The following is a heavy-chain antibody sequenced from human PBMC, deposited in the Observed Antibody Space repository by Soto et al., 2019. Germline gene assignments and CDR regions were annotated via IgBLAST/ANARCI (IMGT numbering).Heavy chain of an antibody. D-gene: IGHD2-8*02. CDR1: GYTFTSYG. CDR3: PRVNTRWWSDAFDI. CDR2: ISAYNGNT. J-gene: IGHJ3*02. V-gene: IGHV1-18*01. Sequence: ASVKVSCKASGYTFTSYGISWVRQAPGQGLEWMGWISAYNGNTNYAQKLQGRVTMTTDTSTSTAYMELRSLRSDDTAVYYCPRVNTRWWSDAFDIWGPGTMVTVS.